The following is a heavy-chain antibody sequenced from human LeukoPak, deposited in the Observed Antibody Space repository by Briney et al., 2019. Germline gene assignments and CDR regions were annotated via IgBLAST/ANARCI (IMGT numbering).Heavy chain of an antibody. V-gene: IGHV1-69*13. CDR2: IIPIFGTA. Sequence: ASVKVSCKAYGYTFSNYGISWVRQAPGQGLEWMGAIIPIFGTANYAQKFQGRVTITADESTRTAYMELSSLRSEDTAVYYCARILSSSWYEYFHHWGQGTLVTVSS. D-gene: IGHD6-19*01. J-gene: IGHJ1*01. CDR3: ARILSSSWYEYFHH. CDR1: GYTFSNYG.